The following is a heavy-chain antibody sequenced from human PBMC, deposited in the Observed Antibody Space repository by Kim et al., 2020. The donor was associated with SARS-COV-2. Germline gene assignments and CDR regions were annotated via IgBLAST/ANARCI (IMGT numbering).Heavy chain of an antibody. D-gene: IGHD2-15*01. CDR2: ISGMGGRT. Sequence: GGSLRLSCATSGFAFITYAMTWVRQGPGQGLEWVATISGMGGRTYYADSVKGRFTISRDNSKNTLFLDMNSLRADDTAVFYCAKQYCTGGACYSYFYYFMDDWGRGTAVTVSS. CDR1: GFAFITYA. V-gene: IGHV3-23*01. J-gene: IGHJ6*03. CDR3: AKQYCTGGACYSYFYYFMDD.